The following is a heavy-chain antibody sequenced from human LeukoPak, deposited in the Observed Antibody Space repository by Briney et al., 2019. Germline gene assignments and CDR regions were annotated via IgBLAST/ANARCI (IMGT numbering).Heavy chain of an antibody. CDR3: ARGDQYYYDSSGYSGYYGMDV. D-gene: IGHD3-22*01. J-gene: IGHJ6*02. Sequence: SETLSLTCAVYGGSFSGHYWSWIRQSPGKGLEWIGEINHSGSTNYNPSLKSRVTISRDTSKIQFSLKLSSVTAADTAVYYCARGDQYYYDSSGYSGYYGMDVWGQGTTVTVSS. CDR2: INHSGST. V-gene: IGHV4-34*01. CDR1: GGSFSGHY.